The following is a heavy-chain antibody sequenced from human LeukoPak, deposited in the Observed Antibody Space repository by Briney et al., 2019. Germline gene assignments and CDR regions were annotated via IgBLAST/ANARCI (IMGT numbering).Heavy chain of an antibody. CDR3: ARVPGDY. Sequence: GGSLRLSCAASGFTFSTYSMTWVRQAPGXGLEWVSSISSSRNYVYYADSVRGRFTISRDNAKNSLFLQMNSLRADDTAVYYCARVPGDYWGQGTLVTVSS. V-gene: IGHV3-21*01. CDR1: GFTFSTYS. J-gene: IGHJ4*02. CDR2: ISSSRNYV. D-gene: IGHD3-10*01.